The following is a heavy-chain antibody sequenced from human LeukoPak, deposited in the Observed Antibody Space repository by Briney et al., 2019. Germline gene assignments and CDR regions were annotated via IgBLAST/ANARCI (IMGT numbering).Heavy chain of an antibody. Sequence: PGGSLRLSCAASGFTFSSYAMNWVRQAPGKGLEWVSGITGNGGSTYYADSVKGRFSISRDNSKNTVYLQMNSLRVEDTAVYFCAYDGGWIQLYFRGQGTLVTVSS. J-gene: IGHJ4*02. CDR1: GFTFSSYA. CDR2: ITGNGGST. D-gene: IGHD5-18*01. V-gene: IGHV3-23*01. CDR3: AYDGGWIQLYF.